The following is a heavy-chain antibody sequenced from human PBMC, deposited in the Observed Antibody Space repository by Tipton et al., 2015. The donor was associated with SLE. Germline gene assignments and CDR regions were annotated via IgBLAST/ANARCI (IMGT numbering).Heavy chain of an antibody. V-gene: IGHV4-4*07. CDR3: ARNFYGSGSYNSYYYYVDL. D-gene: IGHD3-10*01. Sequence: TLSLTCIVSGGSMTSYYWYWIRQPAGRGLEWIGRIFSSGSTDYNPSLKSRVTMSLDTSKNQFSLNLSSVTAADTAVYYCARNFYGSGSYNSYYYYVDLWGKGTTVPVSS. CDR2: IFSSGST. J-gene: IGHJ6*03. CDR1: GGSMTSYY.